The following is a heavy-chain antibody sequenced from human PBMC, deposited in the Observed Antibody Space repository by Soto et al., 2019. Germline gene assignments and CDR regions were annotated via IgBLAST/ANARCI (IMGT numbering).Heavy chain of an antibody. Sequence: TSETLSLTCAVYGGSFSGYYWSWIRQPPGKGLEWIGEINHSGSTNYNPSLKSRVTISVDTSKNQFSLKLSSVTAADTAVYYCARGPIRPYYYGSGSYYAEYFQHWGQGTLVTVSS. D-gene: IGHD3-10*01. CDR3: ARGPIRPYYYGSGSYYAEYFQH. V-gene: IGHV4-34*01. CDR1: GGSFSGYY. CDR2: INHSGST. J-gene: IGHJ1*01.